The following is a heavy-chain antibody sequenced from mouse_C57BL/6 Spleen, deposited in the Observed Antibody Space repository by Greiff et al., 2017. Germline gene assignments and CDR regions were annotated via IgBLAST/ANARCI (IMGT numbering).Heavy chain of an antibody. V-gene: IGHV5-17*01. CDR3: AKIDYFYAMDY. J-gene: IGHJ4*01. D-gene: IGHD2-4*01. CDR1: GFTFSDYG. Sequence: VQLKESGGGLVKPGGSLKLSCAASGFTFSDYGMHWVRQAPEKGLEWVAYISSGSSTIYYADTVKGRFTISRDNAKNTLFLQMTSLRSEDTAMYYCAKIDYFYAMDYWGQGTSVTVSS. CDR2: ISSGSSTI.